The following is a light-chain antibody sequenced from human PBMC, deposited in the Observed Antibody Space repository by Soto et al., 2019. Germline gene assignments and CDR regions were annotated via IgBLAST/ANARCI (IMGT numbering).Light chain of an antibody. CDR2: GAS. Sequence: EIVMTQAPATLSVSPGERVTLSCRASQSVSSYLAWCQQKPGQAPRLLIYGASTGATGIPARFSGSGSGTEFTLTISSLQSEGFAVYYCQQYNNWPPTFGQGTKVDI. CDR3: QQYNNWPPT. CDR1: QSVSSY. J-gene: IGKJ1*01. V-gene: IGKV3-15*01.